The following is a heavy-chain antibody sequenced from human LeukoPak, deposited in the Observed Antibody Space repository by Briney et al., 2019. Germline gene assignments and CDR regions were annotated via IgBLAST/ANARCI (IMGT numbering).Heavy chain of an antibody. CDR1: GFTFSTYD. V-gene: IGHV3-30*18. CDR2: ISYDGTNK. CDR3: SKILGFGENLYYYYGMDV. D-gene: IGHD3-10*01. J-gene: IGHJ6*02. Sequence: GGSLRLSCAASGFTFSTYDMHWVRQAPGKGLEWVAVISYDGTNKYYADSVKGRFTISRDNSKNTLYLQMNSLRAEDTAVYYCSKILGFGENLYYYYGMDVWGQGTTVTVSS.